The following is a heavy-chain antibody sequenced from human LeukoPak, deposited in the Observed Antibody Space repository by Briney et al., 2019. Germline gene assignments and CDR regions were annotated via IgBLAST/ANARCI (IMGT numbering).Heavy chain of an antibody. V-gene: IGHV3-23*01. CDR2: ISDSGTST. CDR1: GFTFSSFA. D-gene: IGHD3-3*01. CDR3: AKGGVGWSDYYHPHIYYFDY. J-gene: IGHJ4*02. Sequence: GGSLRLSCAASGFTFSSFAMTWVRQAPGKGLEWVSAISDSGTSTYYADSVKGRFTISRDNSKNTLHLQMYSLRAEDTAVYYCAKGGVGWSDYYHPHIYYFDYWDQGTLVTVSS.